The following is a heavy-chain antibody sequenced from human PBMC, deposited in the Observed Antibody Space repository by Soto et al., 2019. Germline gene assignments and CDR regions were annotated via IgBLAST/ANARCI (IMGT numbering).Heavy chain of an antibody. CDR2: IKQDGSEK. D-gene: IGHD2-2*01. V-gene: IGHV3-7*01. CDR3: ARDGPDLDIVVVPAAIAYYYYYYMDV. Sequence: GGSLRLSCAASGFTFSIYWMSWFRQAPGKGLEWVANIKQDGSEKYYVDSVKGRFTISRDNAKNSLYLQMNSLRAEDTAVYYCARDGPDLDIVVVPAAIAYYYYYYMDVWGKGTTVTVSS. CDR1: GFTFSIYW. J-gene: IGHJ6*03.